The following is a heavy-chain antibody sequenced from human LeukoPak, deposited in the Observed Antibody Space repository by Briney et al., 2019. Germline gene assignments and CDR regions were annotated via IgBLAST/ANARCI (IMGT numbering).Heavy chain of an antibody. CDR2: LHYSGST. V-gene: IGHV4-39*07. Sequence: SETLFLTCTVSGASVSASGYFWGWIRQPPGKGLEWIGTLHYSGSTYYNTSLRSRVTISVDTSKNQFSLKLNSVTSADTAIYYCARDWDGAFDFNTFDIWGIGTMVTVSS. CDR1: GASVSASGYF. D-gene: IGHD4/OR15-4a*01. J-gene: IGHJ3*02. CDR3: ARDWDGAFDFNTFDI.